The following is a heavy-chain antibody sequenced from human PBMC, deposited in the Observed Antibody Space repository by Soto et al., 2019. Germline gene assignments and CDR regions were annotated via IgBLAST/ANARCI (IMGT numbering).Heavy chain of an antibody. V-gene: IGHV1-2*02. J-gene: IGHJ4*02. Sequence: DSVKVSCKAPGYLFAGYYRHWVRQAPGQGLEWMGWINPSSGATEYAQRFAGRNTLPRDKSTDTAYLDLSRLRSADPAVYYCTRKRRFFDSGGYQEKYFDFWVQGTLVTVSS. CDR3: TRKRRFFDSGGYQEKYFDF. D-gene: IGHD3-22*01. CDR2: INPSSGAT. CDR1: GYLFAGYY.